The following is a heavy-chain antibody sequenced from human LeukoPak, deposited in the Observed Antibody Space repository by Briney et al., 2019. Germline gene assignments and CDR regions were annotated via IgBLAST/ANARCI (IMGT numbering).Heavy chain of an antibody. V-gene: IGHV3-30*04. CDR3: ARGPSGGYCSSTSCYNVCDY. D-gene: IGHD2-2*02. Sequence: GGSLRLSCAASGFTFSSYAIHWVRQAPGKALEWVAVISYDGINQYYADSVKGRFTISRDNSKNTLYLQMNSLRAEDTAVYYCARGPSGGYCSSTSCYNVCDYWGQGTPVTVSS. CDR2: ISYDGINQ. J-gene: IGHJ4*02. CDR1: GFTFSSYA.